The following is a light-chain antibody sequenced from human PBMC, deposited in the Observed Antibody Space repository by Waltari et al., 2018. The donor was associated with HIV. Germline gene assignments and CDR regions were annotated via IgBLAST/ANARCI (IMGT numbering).Light chain of an antibody. CDR3: CSYAGSYTWV. J-gene: IGLJ3*02. V-gene: IGLV2-11*01. Sequence: QSALTQPRSVSGSPGQSVTIPCTGTSSAVGGYNYVSWYQQHPGKAPKVMIYDVSKRPSGVPDRFSGSKSGNTASLTISGLQAEDEADYYCCSYAGSYTWVFGGGTKMTVL. CDR2: DVS. CDR1: SSAVGGYNY.